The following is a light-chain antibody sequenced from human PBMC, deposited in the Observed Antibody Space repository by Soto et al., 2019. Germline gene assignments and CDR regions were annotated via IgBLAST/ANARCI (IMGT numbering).Light chain of an antibody. CDR2: AAS. CDR3: KQLNSYPLT. J-gene: IGKJ4*01. CDR1: QGISSY. V-gene: IGKV1-9*01. Sequence: DIPLTQSPSFLSASVGDRVTITCRASQGISSYLAWYQQKPGKAPKLLIYAASTLQSGVPSRFSGSGSGTEFTLTISSLQPEDFATYYCKQLNSYPLTFGGGTKVDIK.